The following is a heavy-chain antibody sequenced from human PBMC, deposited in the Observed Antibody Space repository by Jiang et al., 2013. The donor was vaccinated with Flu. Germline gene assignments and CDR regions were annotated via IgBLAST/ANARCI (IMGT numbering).Heavy chain of an antibody. CDR2: IYYSGST. CDR1: GGSISSYY. Sequence: GSGLVKPSETLSLTCTVSGGSISSYYWSWIRQPPGKGLEWIGYIYYSGSTNYNPSLKSRVTISVDTSKNQFSLKLSSVTAADTAVYYCARHRYLWYRYYFDYWGQGTLVTVSS. J-gene: IGHJ4*02. D-gene: IGHD6-13*01. V-gene: IGHV4-59*08. CDR3: ARHRYLWYRYYFDY.